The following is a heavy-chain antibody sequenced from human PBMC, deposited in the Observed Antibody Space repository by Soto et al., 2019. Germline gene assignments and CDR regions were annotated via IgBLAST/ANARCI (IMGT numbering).Heavy chain of an antibody. V-gene: IGHV4-34*01. J-gene: IGHJ6*02. CDR1: CDSFSGYY. CDR3: ARFSGSYYYAMDV. D-gene: IGHD6-19*01. Sequence: SDTLYLTCAVYCDSFSGYYWSWIRQPPGKGLEWIGEINHSGVTNYKPSLKCRVTISVDTSKNLFSLQLKSVTAADTALYYCARFSGSYYYAMDVWGQGSTVT. CDR2: INHSGVT.